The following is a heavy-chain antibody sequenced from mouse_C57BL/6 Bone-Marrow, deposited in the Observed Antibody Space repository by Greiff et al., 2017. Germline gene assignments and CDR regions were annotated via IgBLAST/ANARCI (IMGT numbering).Heavy chain of an antibody. CDR3: ARRQMDY. V-gene: IGHV1-55*01. CDR1: GYTFTSYW. Sequence: QVQLKESGAELVKPGASVKMSCKASGYTFTSYWITWVKQRPGQGLEWIGDIYPGSGSTNYNEKFKSKATLTVDTSSSTAYMQLSSLTSEDSAVYYCARRQMDYWGQGTTLTVSS. J-gene: IGHJ2*01. CDR2: IYPGSGST.